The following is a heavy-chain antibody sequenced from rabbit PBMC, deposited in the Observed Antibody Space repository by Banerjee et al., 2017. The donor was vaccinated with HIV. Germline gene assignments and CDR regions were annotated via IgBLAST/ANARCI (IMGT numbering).Heavy chain of an antibody. D-gene: IGHD1-1*01. Sequence: EESGGDLVKPEGSLTLTCTASGFSFSRSYWICWVRHAPGKGLEWIACINSGASGSTYYASWAKGRFTISKTSSTTVTLQMTSLTAADTATYFCATTVHKIYFDLWGPGTLVTVS. V-gene: IGHV1S45*01. CDR3: ATTVHKIYFDL. CDR1: GFSFSRSYW. J-gene: IGHJ4*01. CDR2: INSGASGST.